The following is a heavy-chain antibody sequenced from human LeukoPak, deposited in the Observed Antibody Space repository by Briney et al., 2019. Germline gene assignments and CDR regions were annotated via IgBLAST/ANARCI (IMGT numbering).Heavy chain of an antibody. V-gene: IGHV3-23*01. D-gene: IGHD1-26*01. Sequence: AGGSLRLSCAASGFTFSSYSMNWVRQAPGKGLEWVSSISGSGDRTSYADSVKGRFTFSRDNTKNTLDLQMNSLRTEDTAMYYCAKTTGGTYKGYFDFWGQGTLVTVSS. CDR1: GFTFSSYS. CDR2: ISGSGDRT. CDR3: AKTTGGTYKGYFDF. J-gene: IGHJ4*02.